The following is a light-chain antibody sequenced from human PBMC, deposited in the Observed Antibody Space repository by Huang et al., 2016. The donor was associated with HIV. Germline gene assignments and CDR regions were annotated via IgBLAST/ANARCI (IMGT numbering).Light chain of an antibody. J-gene: IGKJ4*01. CDR3: QQRSNWPPLT. Sequence: EIVLTQSPATLSLSPGERATLSGRASQSVSRYLAWYQQKPGQAPRLLIFDASNRATGIPARFSGTGSGTDFTLTISSLEAEDSAVYYCQQRSNWPPLTFGGGTKVEIK. CDR2: DAS. V-gene: IGKV3-11*01. CDR1: QSVSRY.